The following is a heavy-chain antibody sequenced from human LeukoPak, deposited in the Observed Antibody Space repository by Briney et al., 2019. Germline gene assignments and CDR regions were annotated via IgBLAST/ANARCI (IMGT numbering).Heavy chain of an antibody. CDR1: GFTFSSYW. Sequence: GGSLRLSCAASGFTFSSYWMSWVRQAPGEGLEWVANIKQDGTEKYYMDSVKGRFSISRDNARNSLYLQMNGLRDEDTAMYYCARDSVGSTTYYAYWYFDLWGRGTLVTVSS. D-gene: IGHD2/OR15-2a*01. CDR3: ARDSVGSTTYYAYWYFDL. V-gene: IGHV3-7*01. CDR2: IKQDGTEK. J-gene: IGHJ2*01.